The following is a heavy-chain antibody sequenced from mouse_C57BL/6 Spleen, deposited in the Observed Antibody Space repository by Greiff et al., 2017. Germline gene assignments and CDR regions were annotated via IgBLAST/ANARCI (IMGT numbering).Heavy chain of an antibody. D-gene: IGHD2-1*01. CDR1: GYTFTRYW. Sequence: QVQLQQPGAELVTPGASVKLSCKASGYTFTRYWMHWVKQRPGQGLAWIGMIHPNSGSTNYNEKFKSKATLTVDNTACTAYMQLSSLTSEDSAVYYCAREGNGEWGHGTTLTVSS. V-gene: IGHV1-64*01. CDR2: IHPNSGST. CDR3: AREGNGE. J-gene: IGHJ2*01.